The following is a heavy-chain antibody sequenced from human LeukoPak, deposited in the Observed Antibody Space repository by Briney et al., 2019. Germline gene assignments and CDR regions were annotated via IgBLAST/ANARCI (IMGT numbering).Heavy chain of an antibody. V-gene: IGHV3-74*01. Sequence: GRTLRLSCAASGFTFCSYWMHWVRHAPRKGLVWVSRINSDGSSTSYADSVKGRFTISRDNAKNTLYLQMNSLRAEDTAVYYCARGRGYSYGHLDYWGQGTLVTVSS. CDR3: ARGRGYSYGHLDY. CDR2: INSDGSST. D-gene: IGHD5-18*01. CDR1: GFTFCSYW. J-gene: IGHJ4*02.